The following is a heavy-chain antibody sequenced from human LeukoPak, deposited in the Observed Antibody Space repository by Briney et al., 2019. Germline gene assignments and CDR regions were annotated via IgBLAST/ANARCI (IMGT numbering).Heavy chain of an antibody. Sequence: GGSLRLSCTTSGFTFGDYAMSWVRQAPGKGLEWVSFIRRKAHGGTTEYAASVKGRFSSSRDDSKSIAYLQMNSLKTEDTAVYYCARDDYNIYWGQGTLVTVSS. J-gene: IGHJ4*02. CDR3: ARDDYNIY. CDR2: IRRKAHGGTT. V-gene: IGHV3-49*04. D-gene: IGHD4-11*01. CDR1: GFTFGDYA.